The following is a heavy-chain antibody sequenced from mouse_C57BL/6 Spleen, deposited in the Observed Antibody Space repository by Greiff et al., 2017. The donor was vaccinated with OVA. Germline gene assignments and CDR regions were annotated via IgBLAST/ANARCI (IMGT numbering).Heavy chain of an antibody. V-gene: IGHV1-19*01. CDR2: INPYNGGT. J-gene: IGHJ2*01. Sequence: EVQLQQSGPVLVKPGASVKMSCKASGYTFTDYYMNWVKQSHGKSLEWIGVINPYNGGTSYNQKFKGKATLTVDKSSSTAYMELNSLTSEDSAVYYCARGTTVVATGYWGQGTTLTVSS. CDR1: GYTFTDYY. D-gene: IGHD1-1*01. CDR3: ARGTTVVATGY.